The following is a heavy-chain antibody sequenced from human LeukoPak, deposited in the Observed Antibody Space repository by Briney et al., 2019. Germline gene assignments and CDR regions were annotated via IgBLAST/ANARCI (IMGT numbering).Heavy chain of an antibody. D-gene: IGHD6-19*01. CDR3: ARGEQWLSAGCFDL. CDR2: IIPIFGTA. Sequence: SVKVSCKASGGTFSSYAISWVRQAPGQGLEWMGGIIPIFGTANYAQKFQGRVTITADESTSTAYMELSSLRSEDTAVYYCARGEQWLSAGCFDLWGRGTLVTVSS. V-gene: IGHV1-69*13. CDR1: GGTFSSYA. J-gene: IGHJ2*01.